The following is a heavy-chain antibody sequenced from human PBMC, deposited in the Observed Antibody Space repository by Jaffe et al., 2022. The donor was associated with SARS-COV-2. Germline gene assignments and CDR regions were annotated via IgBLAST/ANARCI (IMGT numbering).Heavy chain of an antibody. D-gene: IGHD3-10*01. CDR3: ASSNTLTGGFGY. V-gene: IGHV4-39*01. Sequence: QLQLQESGPGLVKPSETLSLTCTVSGGSTSSSSHYWGLIRQPPGKGLEWIGSVFYSGTTFYAPSLKSRVTMSVDKSKNQFSLKVTSVTAADTAVYYCASSNTLTGGFGYWGQGTLVTVSS. J-gene: IGHJ4*02. CDR1: GGSTSSSSHY. CDR2: VFYSGTT.